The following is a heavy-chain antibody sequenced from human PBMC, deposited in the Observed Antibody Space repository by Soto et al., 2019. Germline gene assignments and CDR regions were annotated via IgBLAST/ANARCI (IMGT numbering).Heavy chain of an antibody. D-gene: IGHD6-13*01. CDR3: AREQQLVDYYYYGMDV. V-gene: IGHV3-33*01. Sequence: ESGGGVVQPGRSLRLSCAASGFTFSSYGMHWVRQAPGTGLEWVAVIWYDGSNKYYADSVKGRFTISRDNSKNTLYLQMNSLRAEDTAVYYCAREQQLVDYYYYGMDVWGQGTTVTVSS. CDR1: GFTFSSYG. J-gene: IGHJ6*02. CDR2: IWYDGSNK.